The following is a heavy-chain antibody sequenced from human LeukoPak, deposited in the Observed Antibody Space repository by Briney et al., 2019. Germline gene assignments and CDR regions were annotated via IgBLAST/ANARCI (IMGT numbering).Heavy chain of an antibody. Sequence: HPGGSLRLSCAASGFTFSSYAMHWVRQAPGKGLEWVAVISYDGSNKYYADSVKGRFTISRDNAKNSLYLQMNSLRAEDTAVYYCARDPGGSGYYQYWGQGTLVTVSS. J-gene: IGHJ4*02. V-gene: IGHV3-30*04. CDR2: ISYDGSNK. D-gene: IGHD3-22*01. CDR3: ARDPGGSGYYQY. CDR1: GFTFSSYA.